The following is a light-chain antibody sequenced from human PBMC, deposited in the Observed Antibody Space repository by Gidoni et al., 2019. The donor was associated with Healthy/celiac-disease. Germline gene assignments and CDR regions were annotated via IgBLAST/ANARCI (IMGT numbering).Light chain of an antibody. CDR2: DAS. Sequence: DIKMTQSPSSLSASVGDRVTITCQASQDISNYLNWYQQKPGKAPKLLIYDASNLETGVPSRFSGSGSGTDFTFTISSLQPEDIATYYCQQYDNLPLTVGGVTKVEIK. J-gene: IGKJ4*01. V-gene: IGKV1-33*01. CDR3: QQYDNLPLT. CDR1: QDISNY.